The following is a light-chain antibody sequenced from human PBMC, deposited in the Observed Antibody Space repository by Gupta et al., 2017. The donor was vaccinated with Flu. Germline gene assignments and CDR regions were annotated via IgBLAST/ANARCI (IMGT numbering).Light chain of an antibody. V-gene: IGKV1-39*01. J-gene: IGKJ5*01. CDR1: QSIRTY. Sequence: DIQMTQSPSSLSASVGDRVTITCRASQSIRTYLNWYQQKPGKAPKLLIYGASSLQSGVPSRFSGIGSGTDFTLTISRLQPEDIATYYCQQSDSTLVTFGQGTRLAIK. CDR2: GAS. CDR3: QQSDSTLVT.